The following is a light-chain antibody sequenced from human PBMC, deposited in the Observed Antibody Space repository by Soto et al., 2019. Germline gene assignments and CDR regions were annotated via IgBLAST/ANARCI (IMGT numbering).Light chain of an antibody. CDR2: AAS. J-gene: IGKJ4*01. Sequence: AIRMTQSPSSFSESPGSRVTITCRASQGICSYLAWYQQKPGKAPKLLFYAASTLPRRVPSMFGGSGSAKDFTLTISCLQAEDFATYCCQQYYNYPLTFGGGTKVEIK. V-gene: IGKV1-8*01. CDR3: QQYYNYPLT. CDR1: QGICSY.